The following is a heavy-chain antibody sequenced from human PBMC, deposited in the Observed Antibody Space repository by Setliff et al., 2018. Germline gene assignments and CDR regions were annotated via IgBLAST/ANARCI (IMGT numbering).Heavy chain of an antibody. CDR2: ISGYKNNP. D-gene: IGHD2-2*01. CDR3: ARVALPAAIVRFDS. J-gene: IGHJ4*02. CDR1: GYTFTNYA. V-gene: IGHV1-18*01. Sequence: GASVKVSCKASGYTFTNYAISWVRQAPGQGLEWMGWISGYKNNPNYLQRMQDRFTMTTDTSTSTAYMELRSLRSDDTAVYYCARVALPAAIVRFDSWGQGTLVTVSS.